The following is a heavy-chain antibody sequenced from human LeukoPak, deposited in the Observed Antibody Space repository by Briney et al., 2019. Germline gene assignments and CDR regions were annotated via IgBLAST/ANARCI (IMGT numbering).Heavy chain of an antibody. J-gene: IGHJ3*02. V-gene: IGHV3-30-3*01. D-gene: IGHD3-22*01. CDR1: GFTFSSYA. Sequence: PGRSLRRSCAASGFTFSSYAMHWVRQAPGKGLEWVAVISYDGSNKYYADSVKGRFTISRDNSKNTLYLQMNSLRAEDTAVYYCARDGDSSGYYPDDAFDIWGQGTMVTVSS. CDR2: ISYDGSNK. CDR3: ARDGDSSGYYPDDAFDI.